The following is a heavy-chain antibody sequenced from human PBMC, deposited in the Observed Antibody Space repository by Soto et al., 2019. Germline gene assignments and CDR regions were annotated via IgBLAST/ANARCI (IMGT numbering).Heavy chain of an antibody. CDR1: GFTFSSYA. J-gene: IGHJ3*02. V-gene: IGHV3-23*01. CDR2: ISGSGGST. CDR3: VNRLPSIAASAGAFDI. D-gene: IGHD6-6*01. Sequence: GGSLRLSCAASGFTFSSYAMSWVRQAPGKGLEWVSAISGSGGSTYYADSVKGRFTISRDNSKNTLYLQMNSLRAEDTVVYYCVNRLPSIAASAGAFDIWGQGTMVTVSS.